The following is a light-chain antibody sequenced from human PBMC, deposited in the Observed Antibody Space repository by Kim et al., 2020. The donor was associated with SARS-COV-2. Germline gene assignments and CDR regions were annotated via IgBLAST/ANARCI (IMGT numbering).Light chain of an antibody. CDR2: EVT. CDR3: NSYTSTYRYV. V-gene: IGLV2-18*02. Sequence: QSALTQPPSVSGSPGQSVTISCTGTSSDVGRYNRVSWYQQSPGTAPKLIIYEVTNRPSGVPDRFSGSKSDNVASLTISGLRAEDEADYYCNSYTSTYRYVFGSGTKVTVL. CDR1: SSDVGRYNR. J-gene: IGLJ1*01.